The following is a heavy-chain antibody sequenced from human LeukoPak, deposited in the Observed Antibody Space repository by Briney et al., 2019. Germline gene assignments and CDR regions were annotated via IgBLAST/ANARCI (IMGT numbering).Heavy chain of an antibody. V-gene: IGHV3-30*18. D-gene: IGHD3-3*01. CDR2: ISYDGSNK. Sequence: PGGSLRLSCAASGFTFSSYGMHWVRQAPGKGPEWVAVISYDGSNKYYADSVKGRFTISRDNSKNTLYLQMNSLRAEDTAVYYCAKDQFYDFWSGYYPYYYYYYMDVWGKGTTVTVSS. CDR1: GFTFSSYG. J-gene: IGHJ6*03. CDR3: AKDQFYDFWSGYYPYYYYYYMDV.